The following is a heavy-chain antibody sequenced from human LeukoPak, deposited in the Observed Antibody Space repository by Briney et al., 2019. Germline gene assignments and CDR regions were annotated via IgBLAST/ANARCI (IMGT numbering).Heavy chain of an antibody. V-gene: IGHV3-53*01. Sequence: GRSLRLSCAASGFTVSSNYMSWVRQAPGKGLEWVSVIYSGGSTYYADSVKGRFTISRDNSKNTLYLQMNSLRAEDTAVYYCAKESIVDTFLDYWGQGTLVAVSS. J-gene: IGHJ4*02. CDR1: GFTVSSNY. CDR2: IYSGGST. CDR3: AKESIVDTFLDY. D-gene: IGHD3-9*01.